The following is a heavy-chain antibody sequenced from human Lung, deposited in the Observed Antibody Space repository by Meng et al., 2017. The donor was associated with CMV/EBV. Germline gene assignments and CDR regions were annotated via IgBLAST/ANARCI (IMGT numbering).Heavy chain of an antibody. CDR1: GYTFSSYD. CDR3: ARVDYYDSSGYPMTYNWFDP. Sequence: SVKVSXKASGYTFSSYDINWVRQATGQGLEWMGWMNPNRGNTGYAQKFQGRVTMTRNTSISTAYMELSSLRSEDTAVYYCARVDYYDSSGYPMTYNWFDPWGQGTXVTVAS. CDR2: MNPNRGNT. V-gene: IGHV1-8*01. J-gene: IGHJ5*02. D-gene: IGHD3-22*01.